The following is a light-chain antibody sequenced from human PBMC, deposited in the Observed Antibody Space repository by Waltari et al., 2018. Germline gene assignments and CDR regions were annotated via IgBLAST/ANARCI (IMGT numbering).Light chain of an antibody. CDR1: QSVSRT. J-gene: IGKJ1*01. Sequence: EIVLTQSPGTLSLSPGERVTLYCRASQSVSRTLAWYQQKPGQAPRLLIYGASIRATGIPDRFSGSGSGTDFSLTISRLEPEDFAVYYCQHYRSLPVTFGQGTKVEIK. CDR3: QHYRSLPVT. V-gene: IGKV3-20*01. CDR2: GAS.